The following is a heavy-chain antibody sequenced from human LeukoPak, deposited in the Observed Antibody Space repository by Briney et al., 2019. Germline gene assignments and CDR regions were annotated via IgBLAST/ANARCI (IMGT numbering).Heavy chain of an antibody. CDR3: ARDEAAAGPFQH. CDR1: GYTFTSYD. D-gene: IGHD6-13*01. V-gene: IGHV1-8*01. Sequence: ASVEVSCKASGYTFTSYDINWVRPATGQGLEWMGWMNPNSGNTGYAQKFQGRVTMTRNTSISTAYMELSSLRSEDTAVYYCARDEAAAGPFQHWGQGTLVTVSS. CDR2: MNPNSGNT. J-gene: IGHJ1*01.